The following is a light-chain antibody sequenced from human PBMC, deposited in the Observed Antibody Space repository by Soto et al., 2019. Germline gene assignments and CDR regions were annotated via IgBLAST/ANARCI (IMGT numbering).Light chain of an antibody. CDR1: QSVSRN. J-gene: IGKJ4*02. V-gene: IGKV3-15*01. CDR3: QQYNNWPHLT. Sequence: EIVMTQSPATLSVSPGERATLSCRASQSVSRNLAWYQQKPGQAPRLLIYGASTRATGIPARVSGSGSGTEFTLTISSLQSEDFAVYYCQQYNNWPHLTFGGGTKVEIK. CDR2: GAS.